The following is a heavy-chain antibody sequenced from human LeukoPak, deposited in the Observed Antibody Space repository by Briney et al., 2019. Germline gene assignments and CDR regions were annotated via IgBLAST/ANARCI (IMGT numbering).Heavy chain of an antibody. CDR2: ITSNGYGI. CDR1: GFTFDDYA. CDR3: ARDPCSGTSCRRYYYYYMDV. D-gene: IGHD2-2*01. V-gene: IGHV3-9*01. Sequence: GRSLRLSCAASGFTFDDYAIHWVRQAPGKGLEWVSGITSNGYGIAYADSVKGRFTISRDNAKNSLYLQMNSLRAEDTAVYCCARDPCSGTSCRRYYYYYMDVWGKGTTVTVSS. J-gene: IGHJ6*03.